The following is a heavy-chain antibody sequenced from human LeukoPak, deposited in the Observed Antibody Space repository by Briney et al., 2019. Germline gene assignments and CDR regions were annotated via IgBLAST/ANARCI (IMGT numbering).Heavy chain of an antibody. J-gene: IGHJ4*02. CDR1: GFTFSNAW. D-gene: IGHD3-10*01. CDR3: TTPSFGSGRSDY. V-gene: IGHV3-15*01. CDR2: IKSKTDGGTT. Sequence: GSLRLSCAASGFTFSNAWMTWVRQAPGKGLEWVGRIKSKTDGGTTDYAAPVKGRFIISRDDSENALYLQMNSLKTDDTAVYYCTTPSFGSGRSDYWGQGTLVTVSS.